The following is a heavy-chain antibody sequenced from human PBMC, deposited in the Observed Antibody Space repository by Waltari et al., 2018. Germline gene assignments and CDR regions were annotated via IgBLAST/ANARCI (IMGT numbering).Heavy chain of an antibody. D-gene: IGHD3-3*01. CDR3: ARDFWSGYYTV. CDR2: IKQDGSEK. J-gene: IGHJ4*02. V-gene: IGHV3-7*01. Sequence: EVQLVESEGAWVQPGGSLRLSCAASGFTFSSNWLSWCRQPPGKGLEWVANIKQDGSEKYYVDSVKGRFTISRDNAKNSLYLQMNSLRAEDTAVYYCARDFWSGYYTVWGQRTLVTVSS. CDR1: GFTFSSNW.